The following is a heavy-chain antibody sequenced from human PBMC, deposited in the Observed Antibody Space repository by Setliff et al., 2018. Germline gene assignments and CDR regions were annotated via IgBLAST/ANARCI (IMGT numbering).Heavy chain of an antibody. Sequence: ASVKVSCKVSGYTLTELSRHWVRQAPGKGLEWMGGFDPEDCETIYAQKFQGRVTITTDESTSTAYMELSSLRSEDPAVYYCAKDRIYGDYVTDWGQGTLVTAPQ. CDR3: AKDRIYGDYVTD. J-gene: IGHJ4*02. CDR2: FDPEDCET. V-gene: IGHV1-24*01. D-gene: IGHD4-17*01. CDR1: GYTLTELS.